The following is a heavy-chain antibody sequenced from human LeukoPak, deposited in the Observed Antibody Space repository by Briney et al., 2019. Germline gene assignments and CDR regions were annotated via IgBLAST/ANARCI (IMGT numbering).Heavy chain of an antibody. CDR3: ARDKKDTAMV. V-gene: IGHV3-21*01. J-gene: IGHJ4*02. D-gene: IGHD5-18*01. CDR1: GFTFSSYS. CDR2: ISSSSSYI. Sequence: KPGGSLRLSCAASGFTFSSYSMNWVRQAPGKGLEWVSSISSSSSYIYYADSVKRRFTMSRDNAKNSLYLQMNSLRAEDTAVYYCARDKKDTAMVWGQGTLVTVSS.